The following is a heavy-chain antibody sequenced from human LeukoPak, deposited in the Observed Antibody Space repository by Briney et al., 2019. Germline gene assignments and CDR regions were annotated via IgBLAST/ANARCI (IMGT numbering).Heavy chain of an antibody. CDR1: GGSISSSNW. D-gene: IGHD2-2*01. V-gene: IGHV4-4*02. J-gene: IGHJ5*02. Sequence: SETLSLTCAVSGGSISSSNWWSWVRQPPGKGLEWIGEIYHSGGTNYNPSLKSRVTISVDKSKNQFSLKLSSVTAADTAVYYCARHTTVERRCTTSCSNWFDPWGQGTLVTVSS. CDR3: ARHTTVERRCTTSCSNWFDP. CDR2: IYHSGGT.